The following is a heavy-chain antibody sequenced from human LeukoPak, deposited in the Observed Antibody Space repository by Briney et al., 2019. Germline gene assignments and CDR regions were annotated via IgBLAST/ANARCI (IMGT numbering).Heavy chain of an antibody. CDR1: GDSINSYY. CDR2: IYYSGST. V-gene: IGHV4-59*01. Sequence: PSETLSLTCTVSGDSINSYYWSWIRQPPGKGLEWIGYIYYSGSTNYNPSLKSRVTISVDTSKNQFSLKLSSVTAADTAVYYCARGGWNYAFDAFDIWGQGTMVTVSS. D-gene: IGHD1-7*01. CDR3: ARGGWNYAFDAFDI. J-gene: IGHJ3*02.